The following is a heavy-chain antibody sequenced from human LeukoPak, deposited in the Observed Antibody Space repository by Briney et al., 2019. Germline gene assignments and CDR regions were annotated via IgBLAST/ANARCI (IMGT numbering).Heavy chain of an antibody. CDR2: IKQDGSEK. J-gene: IGHJ6*03. CDR3: AREEGTGSIAASPAADYYYYMDV. D-gene: IGHD6-25*01. CDR1: GFTFSSYW. V-gene: IGHV3-7*01. Sequence: PGGSLRLSCAASGFTFSSYWMSWVRQAPGKGLEWVANIKQDGSEKYYVDSVKGRFTISRDNAKNSLYLQMNSLRAEDTAVYYCAREEGTGSIAASPAADYYYYMDVWGKGTTVTISS.